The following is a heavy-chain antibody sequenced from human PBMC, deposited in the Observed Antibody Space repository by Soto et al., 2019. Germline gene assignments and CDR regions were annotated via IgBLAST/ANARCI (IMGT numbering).Heavy chain of an antibody. CDR3: ARDRYSSGDDAFDI. CDR2: ISYDGSNK. J-gene: IGHJ3*02. V-gene: IGHV3-30-3*01. D-gene: IGHD6-19*01. Sequence: GGSLRLSCAASGFTFSSYAMHWVRQAPGKGLEWAAVISYDGSNKYYADSVKGRFTISRDNSKNTLYLQMNSLRAEDTAVYYCARDRYSSGDDAFDIWGQGTMVTVSS. CDR1: GFTFSSYA.